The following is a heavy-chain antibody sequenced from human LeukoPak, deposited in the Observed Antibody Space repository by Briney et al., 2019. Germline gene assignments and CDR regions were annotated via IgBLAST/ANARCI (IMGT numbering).Heavy chain of an antibody. V-gene: IGHV3-9*03. CDR1: GCTIDYFA. CDR2: ISGNSNSI. D-gene: IGHD3-22*01. CDR3: ARGRYYHDTSGYYSLDY. Sequence: GGPLRLSCAASGCTIDYFAMRWVRLAPEEGLEWGFSISGNSNSIDYADSVKGRFTISRDNAKTSLYLQLISLRAEDMALYYCARGRYYHDTSGYYSLDYWGQGTLVTVSS. J-gene: IGHJ4*02.